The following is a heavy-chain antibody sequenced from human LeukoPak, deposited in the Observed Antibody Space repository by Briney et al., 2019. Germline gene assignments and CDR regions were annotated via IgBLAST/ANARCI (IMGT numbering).Heavy chain of an antibody. CDR1: GFTFSTYG. CDR2: INNSGGST. CDR3: AKDGDDCIDY. Sequence: GGSLRLSCAASGFTFSTYGMSWVRQAPGKGLEWVSSINNSGGSTFYADSVRGRFTISRDNSKNTLYLQMNSLRSEDTAVYYCAKDGDDCIDYWGQGTLVTVSS. J-gene: IGHJ4*02. D-gene: IGHD3-22*01. V-gene: IGHV3-23*01.